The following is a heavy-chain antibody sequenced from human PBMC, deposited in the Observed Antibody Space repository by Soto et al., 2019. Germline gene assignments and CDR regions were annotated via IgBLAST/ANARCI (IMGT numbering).Heavy chain of an antibody. CDR1: GFTLSAYW. D-gene: IGHD6-13*01. J-gene: IGHJ3*02. Sequence: EVQLEESGGDLVQPGGSLRLSCAASGFTLSAYWMTWVRQAPGKGLEWVANINRYGSKKSYLDSVRGRFTISRDNVGNSLYLHMDSLRADDTALYYCARDVSPGSSSLYLDAFDIWGQGTMVTVSS. CDR2: INRYGSKK. CDR3: ARDVSPGSSSLYLDAFDI. V-gene: IGHV3-7*05.